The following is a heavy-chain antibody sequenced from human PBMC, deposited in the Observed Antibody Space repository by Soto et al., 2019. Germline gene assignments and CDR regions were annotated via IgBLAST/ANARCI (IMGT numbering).Heavy chain of an antibody. V-gene: IGHV3-30*02. Sequence: DSVKGRFTISRDNSKNTLYPQMNSLRAEDTAVYYCAKVISTSWLHYGMDVWGKGTTVTVSS. CDR3: AKVISTSWLHYGMDV. D-gene: IGHD2-2*01. J-gene: IGHJ6*04.